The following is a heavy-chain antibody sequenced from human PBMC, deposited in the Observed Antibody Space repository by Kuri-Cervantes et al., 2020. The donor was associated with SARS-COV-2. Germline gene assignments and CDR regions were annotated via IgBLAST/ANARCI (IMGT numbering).Heavy chain of an antibody. V-gene: IGHV4-34*01. J-gene: IGHJ6*03. CDR2: INDIGST. Sequence: SETLSLTCTVYGGPFSGYYWSWLRQPPGKGLEWIGEINDIGSTNYNPSLESRVTISVDTSKNQFSLNLSSVTAGDTALHYCARGPWRSEQVGPPYYYYLDVWGKGTTVTVSS. CDR1: GGPFSGYY. CDR3: ARGPWRSEQVGPPYYYYLDV. D-gene: IGHD3-16*01.